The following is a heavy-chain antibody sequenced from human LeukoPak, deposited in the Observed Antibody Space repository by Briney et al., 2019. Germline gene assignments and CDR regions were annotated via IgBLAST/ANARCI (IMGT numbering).Heavy chain of an antibody. CDR1: GFTFSSYS. Sequence: GGSLRLSCAASGFTFSSYSMNWVRQAPGKGLEWVSSISSSSSYIYYADSVKGRFTISRDNAKNSLYLQMNSLRAEDTAVYYCARDKEGHDFWSGYVGYWGQGTLVTVSS. V-gene: IGHV3-21*01. D-gene: IGHD3-3*01. CDR2: ISSSSSYI. J-gene: IGHJ4*02. CDR3: ARDKEGHDFWSGYVGY.